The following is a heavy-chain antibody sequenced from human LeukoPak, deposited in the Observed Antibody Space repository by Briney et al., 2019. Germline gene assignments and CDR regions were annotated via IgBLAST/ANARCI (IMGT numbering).Heavy chain of an antibody. Sequence: GGSLRLSCAASGFTFSSYSRNWVRQAPGKGLEWVSSISSSSSYIYYADSVKGRFTISRDNAKNSLYLQMNSLRAEDTAVYYCAREVQDYYDSSDIDYWGQGTLVTVSS. CDR1: GFTFSSYS. D-gene: IGHD3-22*01. J-gene: IGHJ4*02. CDR2: ISSSSSYI. CDR3: AREVQDYYDSSDIDY. V-gene: IGHV3-21*01.